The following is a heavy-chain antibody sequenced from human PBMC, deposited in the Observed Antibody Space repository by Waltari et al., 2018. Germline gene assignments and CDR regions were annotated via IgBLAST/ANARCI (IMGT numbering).Heavy chain of an antibody. D-gene: IGHD1-26*01. J-gene: IGHJ4*02. CDR1: GFTFSDYW. V-gene: IGHV3-7*01. CDR3: ARDVGNVGGNY. CDR2: IKQDGSEI. Sequence: EVQLVESGGGLVQPGGSLRLSCLVSGFTFSDYWMSWVRQAPGKGLEWVANIKQDGSEIYYEDSVKGRFTISRDNAKNSLYLQMNSLRAEDTAVYYCARDVGNVGGNYWGQGTLVTGSS.